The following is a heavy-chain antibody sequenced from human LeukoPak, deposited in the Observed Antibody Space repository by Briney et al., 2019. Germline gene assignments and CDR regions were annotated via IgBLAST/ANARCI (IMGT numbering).Heavy chain of an antibody. J-gene: IGHJ1*01. CDR3: ARNYPPAMHIIPAGGARQIQH. D-gene: IGHD6-13*01. CDR1: GYSFTNYG. CDR2: INTKTGNP. V-gene: IGHV7-4-1*02. Sequence: GASVKVSCKTSGYSFTNYGMNWVRQAPGQGLEWMGWINTKTGNPTYAQTFTGRFVFSLDTSVSTAYLQISSLKAEDTAIYYCARNYPPAMHIIPAGGARQIQHWGQGTLVTVSS.